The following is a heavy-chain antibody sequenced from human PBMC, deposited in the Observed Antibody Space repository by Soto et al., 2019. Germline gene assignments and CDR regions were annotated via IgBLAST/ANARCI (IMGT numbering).Heavy chain of an antibody. V-gene: IGHV3-48*02. J-gene: IGHJ5*02. Sequence: QLVESGGGLVQPGGSLRLSCAASGFAFSTYSMNWVRQAPGKGLEWVSYTSFSSTTIFYADSVRGRFTISRDNAKNSLYLQMNTLRDEDTAVYYCARDNGMAGSFDPWGQGTLVTVSS. CDR3: ARDNGMAGSFDP. CDR2: TSFSSTTI. D-gene: IGHD2-8*01. CDR1: GFAFSTYS.